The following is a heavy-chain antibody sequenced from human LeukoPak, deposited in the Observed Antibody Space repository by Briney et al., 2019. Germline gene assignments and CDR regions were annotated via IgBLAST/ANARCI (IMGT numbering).Heavy chain of an antibody. V-gene: IGHV5-51*01. CDR3: ARPYYYDSSGYYDDY. D-gene: IGHD3-22*01. CDR1: GSIFNSYW. Sequence: GASLQISGEDSGSIFNSYWIGGGRTVPGKGGEGMGIIYPGDGDTRYSPSFQGQVTLSADNSIRTPYLQWSSLKASDTAMYYCARPYYYDSSGYYDDYWRQGTLLTVPS. CDR2: IYPGDGDT. J-gene: IGHJ4*02.